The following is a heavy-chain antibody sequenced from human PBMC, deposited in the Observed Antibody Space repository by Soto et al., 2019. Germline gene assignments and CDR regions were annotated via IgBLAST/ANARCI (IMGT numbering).Heavy chain of an antibody. J-gene: IGHJ4*02. CDR2: IYYSGST. CDR1: GGSISSSSYY. CDR3: ARVPAAIPLFDY. D-gene: IGHD2-2*02. Sequence: QLQLQESGPGLVKPSETLSLTCTVSGGSISSSSYYWGWIRQPPGKGLEWIGSIYYSGSTYYNPSLKSRVTISVDTSKNQFSLKLSSVTAADTAVYYCARVPAAIPLFDYWGQGTLVTVSS. V-gene: IGHV4-39*01.